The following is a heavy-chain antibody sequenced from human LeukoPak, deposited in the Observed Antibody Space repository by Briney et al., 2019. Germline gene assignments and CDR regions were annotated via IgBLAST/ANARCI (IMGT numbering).Heavy chain of an antibody. Sequence: GGSLRLSCAASGFTFSSYWMSWVRQAPGKGLEWVANIKHDGSEKYYVDSVKGRFTISRDNAKNSLYLQMNSLRAEDTAVYYCARVAWGDYYDSSGYYYGGAFDIWGQGTMVTVSS. CDR1: GFTFSSYW. V-gene: IGHV3-7*01. D-gene: IGHD3-22*01. CDR3: ARVAWGDYYDSSGYYYGGAFDI. CDR2: IKHDGSEK. J-gene: IGHJ3*02.